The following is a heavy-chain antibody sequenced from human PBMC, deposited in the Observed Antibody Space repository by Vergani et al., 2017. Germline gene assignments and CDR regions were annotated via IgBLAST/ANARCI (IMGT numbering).Heavy chain of an antibody. CDR1: GGSFSGYY. CDR2: INHSGST. J-gene: IGHJ4*02. V-gene: IGHV4-34*01. Sequence: QVQLQQWGAGLLKPSETLSLTCAVYGGSFSGYYWSWIRQPPGKGLERIGEINHSGSTNYNPSLRSRVTISLDRSKNQFSLRLSSVTAADTAVYYCARGHDTFAYWGQGSLVTVSS. D-gene: IGHD1-1*01. CDR3: ARGHDTFAY.